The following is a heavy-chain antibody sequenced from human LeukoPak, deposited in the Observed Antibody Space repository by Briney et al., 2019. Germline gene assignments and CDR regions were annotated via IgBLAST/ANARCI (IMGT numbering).Heavy chain of an antibody. J-gene: IGHJ4*02. CDR2: ISSSSSYI. D-gene: IGHD2-2*02. CDR3: AKGSDDIVVVPAAIPFDY. V-gene: IGHV3-21*04. Sequence: KAGGSPRLSCAASGFTFSSYSMNWVRQAPGKGLEWVSSISSSSSYIYYADSVKGRFTISRDNAKNSLYLQMNSLRAEDTAVYYCAKGSDDIVVVPAAIPFDYWGQGTLVTVSS. CDR1: GFTFSSYS.